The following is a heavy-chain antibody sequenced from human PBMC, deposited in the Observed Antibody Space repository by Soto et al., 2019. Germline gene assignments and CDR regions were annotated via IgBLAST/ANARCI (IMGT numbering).Heavy chain of an antibody. CDR1: VYALTRYY. Sequence: ASVKVACKGSVYALTRYYGHWVRQAHGQGLEWMGIINPSGGSTSYAQKFQGRVTMTRDTSTSTVYMELSSLRSEDTAVYYCARDLGYSSGSRGYWGQGTLVTVSS. J-gene: IGHJ4*02. V-gene: IGHV1-46*03. CDR3: ARDLGYSSGSRGY. CDR2: INPSGGST. D-gene: IGHD6-19*01.